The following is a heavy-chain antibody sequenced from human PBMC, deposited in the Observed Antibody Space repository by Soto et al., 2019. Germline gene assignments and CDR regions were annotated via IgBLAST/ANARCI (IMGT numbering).Heavy chain of an antibody. CDR2: IHGGNGNT. D-gene: IGHD2-2*01. J-gene: IGHJ4*02. Sequence: QVQLVQSGAEVKKPGASVKVSCKASGYSFSSLGMYWVRQAPGQRLEWMGWIHGGNGNTKYSQKYQGRVTMTRDTSASTAYMELSSLTSEDTAVYYCTNSYCGSMSCLGNYWGQGSLVTVPS. CDR1: GYSFSSLG. CDR3: TNSYCGSMSCLGNY. V-gene: IGHV1-3*01.